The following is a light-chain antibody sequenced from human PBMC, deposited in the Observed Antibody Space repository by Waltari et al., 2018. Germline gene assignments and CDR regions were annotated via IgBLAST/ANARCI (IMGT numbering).Light chain of an antibody. Sequence: QSALTQPPSPSASPGQSVTLSCPGTSSDVGGYHYVSWYQQHPGTAPKHMIYEVSKRPSGVPDRVSGSKSGNTASLTVSGLQAEDEADYYCSSYAGSNPCVFGGGTKLTVL. J-gene: IGLJ2*01. CDR1: SSDVGGYHY. CDR2: EVS. CDR3: SSYAGSNPCV. V-gene: IGLV2-8*01.